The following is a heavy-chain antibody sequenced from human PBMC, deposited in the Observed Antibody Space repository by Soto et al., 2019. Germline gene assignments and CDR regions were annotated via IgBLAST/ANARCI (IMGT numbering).Heavy chain of an antibody. CDR3: ASREPFYYDSSGYYPF. CDR2: IIPIFGTA. D-gene: IGHD3-22*01. J-gene: IGHJ4*02. CDR1: GGTFSSYA. Sequence: SVKVSCKASGGTFSSYAISWVRQAPGQGLEWMGGIIPIFGTANYAQKFQGRVTITADKSTSTAYMELSSLRSEDTAVYYCASREPFYYDSSGYYPFWGQGTLVTVSS. V-gene: IGHV1-69*06.